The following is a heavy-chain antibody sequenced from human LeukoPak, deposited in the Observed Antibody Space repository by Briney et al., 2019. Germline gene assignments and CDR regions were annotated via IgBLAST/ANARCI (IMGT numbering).Heavy chain of an antibody. D-gene: IGHD3-22*01. CDR1: GGTFSSYA. V-gene: IGHV1-2*06. Sequence: ASVKVSCKASGGTFSSYAISWVRQAPGQGLEWMGRINPNSGGTNYAQKFQGRVTMTGDTSISTAYMELSRLRSDDTAVYYCAREFFPYYYDSSGYYVSGAFDIWGQGTMVTVSS. CDR3: AREFFPYYYDSSGYYVSGAFDI. J-gene: IGHJ3*02. CDR2: INPNSGGT.